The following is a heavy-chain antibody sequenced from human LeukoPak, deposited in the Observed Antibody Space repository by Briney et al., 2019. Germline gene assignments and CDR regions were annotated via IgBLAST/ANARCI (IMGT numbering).Heavy chain of an antibody. D-gene: IGHD3-3*02. J-gene: IGHJ4*02. Sequence: ASVRVSCKASGYTFTGYYVHWLRQAPGQGLTWMGWINPNSGGTDCAQQYQGRVTLTRDTSISTAYMELSSLTSDDSAVYYCARAFFNSGFDYWGQGTLVTVSS. V-gene: IGHV1-2*02. CDR1: GYTFTGYY. CDR3: ARAFFNSGFDY. CDR2: INPNSGGT.